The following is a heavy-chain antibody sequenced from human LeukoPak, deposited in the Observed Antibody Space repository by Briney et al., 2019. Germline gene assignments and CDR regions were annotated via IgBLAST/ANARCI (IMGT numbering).Heavy chain of an antibody. CDR1: GGSISSYY. V-gene: IGHV4-59*01. D-gene: IGHD3-9*01. Sequence: PSETLSLTCTVSGGSISSYYWSWIRQPPGKGLEWIGYIYYSGSTNYNPSLKSRVTISVDTSKNQFSLKLSSVTAADTAVYYCARFSNYDILTGVDYWGQGTLVTVSS. J-gene: IGHJ4*02. CDR2: IYYSGST. CDR3: ARFSNYDILTGVDY.